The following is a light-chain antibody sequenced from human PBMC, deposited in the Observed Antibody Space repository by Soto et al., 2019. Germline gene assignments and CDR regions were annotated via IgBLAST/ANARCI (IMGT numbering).Light chain of an antibody. V-gene: IGKV1-5*01. J-gene: IGKJ4*01. CDR2: AAS. CDR1: QSISSW. Sequence: DIQMTQSPSTLSASVGDRVTITCRASQSISSWLAWYQQKPGKAPKLLISAASTLQRGLPSRFRDSGSGTQFTLTISSLQPEDFATYYCQQLNAYPLTVGGGTKVE. CDR3: QQLNAYPLT.